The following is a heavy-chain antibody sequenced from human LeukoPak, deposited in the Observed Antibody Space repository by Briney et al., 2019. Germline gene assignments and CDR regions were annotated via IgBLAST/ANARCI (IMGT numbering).Heavy chain of an antibody. D-gene: IGHD4-17*01. V-gene: IGHV4-38-2*02. J-gene: IGHJ4*02. CDR1: GYSISSGSY. Sequence: PSETLSLTCTVSGYSISSGSYWGWIRQPPVKGLEWIGSIHHSGSTYYNPSLKSRVTISVDASKNQLSLKLNSVTAADTAVYYCARDRPGVTTVPFDYWGQGTLVTVSS. CDR2: IHHSGST. CDR3: ARDRPGVTTVPFDY.